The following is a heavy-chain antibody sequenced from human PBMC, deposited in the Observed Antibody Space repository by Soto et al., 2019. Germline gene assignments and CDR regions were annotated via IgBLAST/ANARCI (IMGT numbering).Heavy chain of an antibody. D-gene: IGHD5-18*01. CDR3: AKDPGGYSYGSPCCMDV. CDR2: ISYDGSNK. J-gene: IGHJ6*02. V-gene: IGHV3-30*18. CDR1: GFTFSSYG. Sequence: QVQLVESGGGVVQPGRSLRLSCAASGFTFSSYGMHWVRQAPGKGLEWVAVISYDGSNKYYADSVKGRFTISRDNSKNTLYLQMNSLRAEDTAVYYCAKDPGGYSYGSPCCMDVWGQGTTVTVSS.